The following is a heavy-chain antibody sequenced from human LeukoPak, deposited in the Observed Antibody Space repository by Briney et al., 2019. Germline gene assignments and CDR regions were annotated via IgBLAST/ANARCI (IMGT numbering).Heavy chain of an antibody. CDR1: GFTFSSYA. J-gene: IGHJ4*02. V-gene: IGHV3-23*01. D-gene: IGHD3-9*01. CDR2: ISGSGGST. CDR3: AKDHQLRHFDWFTESGFDY. Sequence: TGGSLRLSCAASGFTFSSYAMSWVRQAPGKGLEWVSAISGSGGSTYYADSVKGRFTISRDNSKNTLYLQMNSLRAEDTAVYYCAKDHQLRHFDWFTESGFDYWGQGTLVTVSS.